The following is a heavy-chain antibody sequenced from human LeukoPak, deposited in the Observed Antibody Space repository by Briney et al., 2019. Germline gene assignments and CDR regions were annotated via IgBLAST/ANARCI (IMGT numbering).Heavy chain of an antibody. Sequence: SETLSLTCTVSGGSISSGDYYWSWIRQPPGKGLEWIGYIYYSGSTYYNPSLKSRVTILVDTSKNQFSLKLSSVTAADTAVYYCASDSSGYSFDYWGQGTLVTVSS. CDR1: GGSISSGDYY. CDR3: ASDSSGYSFDY. J-gene: IGHJ4*02. CDR2: IYYSGST. V-gene: IGHV4-30-4*01. D-gene: IGHD3-22*01.